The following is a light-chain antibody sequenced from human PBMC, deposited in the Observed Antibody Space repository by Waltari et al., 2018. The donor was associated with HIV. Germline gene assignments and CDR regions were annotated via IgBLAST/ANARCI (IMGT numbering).Light chain of an antibody. Sequence: EIVLTQSPGTLSSSPGERATLSCRATQSVDSKYVAWYQQKPGQAPRLLIYGAYSMASGIPDRFSGSGSGTDFTLTISRLEPEDFAVYSCQQYGTPPWTFGQGTKVEIK. CDR3: QQYGTPPWT. V-gene: IGKV3-20*01. J-gene: IGKJ1*01. CDR1: QSVDSKY. CDR2: GAY.